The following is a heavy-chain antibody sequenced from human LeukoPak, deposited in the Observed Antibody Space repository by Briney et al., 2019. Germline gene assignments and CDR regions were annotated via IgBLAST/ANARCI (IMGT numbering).Heavy chain of an antibody. D-gene: IGHD3-22*01. V-gene: IGHV1-18*01. CDR1: GHTFTSYG. CDR3: ARESARLYYYDSSGYYY. J-gene: IGHJ4*02. CDR2: ISAYNGNT. Sequence: ASVKVSCKASGHTFTSYGISWVRQAPGQGLEWMGWISAYNGNTNYAQKLQGRVTMTTDTSTSTAYMELRSLRSDDTAVYYCARESARLYYYDSSGYYYWGQGTLVTVSS.